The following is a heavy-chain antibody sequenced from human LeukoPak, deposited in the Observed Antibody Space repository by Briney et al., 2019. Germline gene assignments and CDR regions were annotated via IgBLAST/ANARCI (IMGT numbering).Heavy chain of an antibody. Sequence: ASVKVSCKASGYTFTSYGISWVRQAPGQGLEWMGWISAYNGNTNYAQKLQGRVTMTTDTSTSTAYMELRSLRSDDTAVYYCAREVSGINSYYYGMDVWGQGTTVTVSS. CDR2: ISAYNGNT. J-gene: IGHJ6*02. CDR1: GYTFTSYG. V-gene: IGHV1-18*01. D-gene: IGHD1-26*01. CDR3: AREVSGINSYYYGMDV.